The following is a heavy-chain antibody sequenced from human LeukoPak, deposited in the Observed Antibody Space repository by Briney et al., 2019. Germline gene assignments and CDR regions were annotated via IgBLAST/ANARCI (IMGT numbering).Heavy chain of an antibody. Sequence: GGSLRLSCAASGFTFSSHVMSWVRQAPGKGLEWVAVIWYDGSNKYYADSVKGRFTISRDNSKNTLYLQMNSLRAEDTAVYYCARDLIAAAGFDYWGQGTLVTVSS. CDR3: ARDLIAAAGFDY. J-gene: IGHJ4*02. V-gene: IGHV3-33*08. CDR2: IWYDGSNK. D-gene: IGHD6-13*01. CDR1: GFTFSSHV.